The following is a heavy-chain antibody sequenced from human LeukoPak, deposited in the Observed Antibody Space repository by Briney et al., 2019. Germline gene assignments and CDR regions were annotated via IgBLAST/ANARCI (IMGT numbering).Heavy chain of an antibody. V-gene: IGHV3-21*01. J-gene: IGHJ4*02. Sequence: PGGSLRLSCAASGFTLSRYSMNWVRQAPGKGLEWVSSISSSSSYIYYGDSVKGRFTISRDNAKNSLYLQINSLRAEDTAVYYCARGGNLYCSATSCYDFDHWGQGTLVTVSS. CDR3: ARGGNLYCSATSCYDFDH. CDR1: GFTLSRYS. D-gene: IGHD2-2*01. CDR2: ISSSSSYI.